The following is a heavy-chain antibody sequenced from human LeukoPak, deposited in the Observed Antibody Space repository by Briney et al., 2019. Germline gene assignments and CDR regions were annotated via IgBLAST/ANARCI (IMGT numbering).Heavy chain of an antibody. CDR3: ARLGSTWYPDS. J-gene: IGHJ5*02. CDR2: ITGNAGSL. Sequence: PSGGSLRLSCAASGFTFSNSPMSWVRQTPGKGLEWVSAITGNAGSLYHADSVKGRFTISRSNSKNTLSLQMDSLKVDDTAVYYCARLGSTWYPDSWGQGTLVTVSS. CDR1: GFTFSNSP. D-gene: IGHD6-13*01. V-gene: IGHV3-23*01.